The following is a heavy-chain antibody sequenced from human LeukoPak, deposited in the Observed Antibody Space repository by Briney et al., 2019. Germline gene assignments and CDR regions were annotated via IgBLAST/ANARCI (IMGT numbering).Heavy chain of an antibody. D-gene: IGHD3-10*01. V-gene: IGHV1-2*04. J-gene: IGHJ4*02. CDR1: GYTFTGYY. Sequence: GASVKVSCKASGYTFTGYYMHWVRQAPGQGLEWMGWINPNSGGTNYAQKFQGWVTMTRDTSISTAYMELSSLRSEDTAVYYCASSKAVGSRFDYWGQGTLVTVSS. CDR2: INPNSGGT. CDR3: ASSKAVGSRFDY.